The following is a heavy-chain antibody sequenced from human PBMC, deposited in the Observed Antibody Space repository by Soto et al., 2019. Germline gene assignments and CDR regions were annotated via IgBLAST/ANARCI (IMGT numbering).Heavy chain of an antibody. Sequence: EVQLGESGGGLVQPGGSLRLSCAASGFTFSSYCMHWVRQAPGKGLLWVSRINRDGSSTSYADSVKGRFTISRDNAKNTLYLQMNSLRAEDTAVYYCARCGSGSHQSVWGQGTTVTVSS. D-gene: IGHD3-10*01. J-gene: IGHJ6*02. V-gene: IGHV3-74*01. CDR3: ARCGSGSHQSV. CDR2: INRDGSST. CDR1: GFTFSSYC.